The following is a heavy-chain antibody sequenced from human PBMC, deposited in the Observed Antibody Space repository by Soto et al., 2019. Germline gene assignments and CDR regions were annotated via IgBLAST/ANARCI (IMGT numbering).Heavy chain of an antibody. CDR3: ARLEAEYGLFDL. CDR1: GGSISSYY. J-gene: IGHJ5*02. D-gene: IGHD6-6*01. V-gene: IGHV4-59*08. CDR2: IYYSGST. Sequence: PSETLSLTCTVSGGSISSYYWSWIRQPPGKGLEWIGYIYYSGSTNYNPSLKSRVTISVDTSKNQFSLKLSSVTAADTAVYYCARLEAEYGLFDLWGQGSLVTVSS.